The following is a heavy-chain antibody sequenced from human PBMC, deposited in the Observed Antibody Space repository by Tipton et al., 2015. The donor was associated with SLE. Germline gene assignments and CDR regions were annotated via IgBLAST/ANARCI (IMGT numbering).Heavy chain of an antibody. Sequence: TLSLTCTVSGGSISSHYWSWIRQPPGKGLEWIGYIYYSGSTNYNPSLKSRVTISVDASKNQFSLKLSSVTAADTAVYYCARVQVNPNWGQGTLVTVSS. J-gene: IGHJ4*02. CDR2: IYYSGST. V-gene: IGHV4-59*11. CDR3: ARVQVNPN. D-gene: IGHD1-14*01. CDR1: GGSISSHY.